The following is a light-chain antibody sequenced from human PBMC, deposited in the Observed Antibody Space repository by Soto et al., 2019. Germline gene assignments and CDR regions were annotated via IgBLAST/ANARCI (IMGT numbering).Light chain of an antibody. CDR3: QQCGTSPMYT. CDR2: STS. Sequence: EMVLTQSPGPLSLSPGERATLSCRASQSIGNECLAWYQQKPGQAPRLLIYSTSSRITGVPDRFSGSGSGTDFTLTIGRLEPEDFAVYYCQQCGTSPMYTFGQGTKLEI. V-gene: IGKV3-20*01. J-gene: IGKJ2*01. CDR1: QSIGNEC.